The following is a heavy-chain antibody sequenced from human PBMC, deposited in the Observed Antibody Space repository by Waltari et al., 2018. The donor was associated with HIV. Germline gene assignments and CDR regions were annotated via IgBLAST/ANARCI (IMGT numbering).Heavy chain of an antibody. Sequence: QVQLVQSGSELKKPGASVKVSCRASGYTFTTYSLTWVRQAPGQGLEWMGWSNTNTGSPTYAQGFRGRFVLSSDTSVSTAYLQISSLKAEDTAMYFCAKRGANGWFSIDDWGQGTLVTVSS. CDR3: AKRGANGWFSIDD. V-gene: IGHV7-4-1*02. D-gene: IGHD6-19*01. J-gene: IGHJ4*02. CDR1: GYTFTTYS. CDR2: SNTNTGSP.